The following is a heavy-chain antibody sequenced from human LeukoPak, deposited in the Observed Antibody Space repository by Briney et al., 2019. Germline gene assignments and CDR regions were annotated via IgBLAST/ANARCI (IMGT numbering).Heavy chain of an antibody. CDR2: IYKSGST. CDR1: GGPISITSYY. V-gene: IGHV4-39*01. J-gene: IGHJ4*02. D-gene: IGHD5-18*01. Sequence: PSETLSLTCTVSGGPISITSYYWGWIRQPPGKGVEWVGSIYKSGSTYYNPSLKSRVTISVDTSKNQFSLKLSSVTAADTAVYYCARLWGYSYGYLDYWGQGTLVTVSS. CDR3: ARLWGYSYGYLDY.